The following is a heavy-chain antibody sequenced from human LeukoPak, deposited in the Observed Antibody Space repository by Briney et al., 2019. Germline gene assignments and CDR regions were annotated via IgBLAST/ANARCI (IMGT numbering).Heavy chain of an antibody. CDR3: AIDYGSGSYSPGAFDI. J-gene: IGHJ3*02. D-gene: IGHD3-10*01. Sequence: SETLSLTCTVSGGSISSSSYYWGWIRQPPGKGLEWIGSIYYSGSTYYNPSLKSRVTISVDTSKNQFSLKLSSVTAADTAVYYCAIDYGSGSYSPGAFDIWGQGTMVTVSS. CDR2: IYYSGST. CDR1: GGSISSSSYY. V-gene: IGHV4-39*07.